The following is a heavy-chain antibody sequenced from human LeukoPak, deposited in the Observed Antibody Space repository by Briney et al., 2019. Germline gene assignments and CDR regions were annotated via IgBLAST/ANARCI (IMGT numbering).Heavy chain of an antibody. D-gene: IGHD1-26*01. CDR2: IYYSGST. CDR1: GGSISSSGYY. CDR3: ARHXXXXXYYXXXWFDP. Sequence: SETLSLTCTVSGGSISSSGYYWGWIRQPPGKGLEWIASIYYSGSTYYNPSLKSRVTISVDTSKNQLSLKLSSLTAADTAVDYCARHXXXXXYYXXXWFDPWGQGTLVTVS. J-gene: IGHJ5*02. V-gene: IGHV4-39*01.